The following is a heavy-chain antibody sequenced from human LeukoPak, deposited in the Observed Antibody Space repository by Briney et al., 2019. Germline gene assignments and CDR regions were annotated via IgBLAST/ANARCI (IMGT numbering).Heavy chain of an antibody. V-gene: IGHV1-2*02. Sequence: ASVKVSCKTSGYSFTAYFLHWVRQAPGQGLEWMGWLNPNNGGTNYAQKFQGRVTMTRDPSISTAYMQLSRLRSDDTAIYYCARGYSYGFGYYSYYMDVWGKGTTVTVSS. CDR2: LNPNNGGT. D-gene: IGHD5-18*01. CDR1: GYSFTAYF. CDR3: ARGYSYGFGYYSYYMDV. J-gene: IGHJ6*03.